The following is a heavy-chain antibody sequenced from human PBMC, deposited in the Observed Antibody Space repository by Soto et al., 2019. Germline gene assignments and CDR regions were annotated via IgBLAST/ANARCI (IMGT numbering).Heavy chain of an antibody. V-gene: IGHV1-69*08. CDR1: GGTFGSQS. D-gene: IGHD1-20*01. J-gene: IGHJ4*02. CDR2: IVPILDLI. Sequence: QVQLVQSGAEVKKPGSSVKVSCQASGGTFGSQSFTWVRQAPGQGLEWMGRIVPILDLINYSQKFQDRLTITADKSTSTAYMELSSLTHDETALYYCARDAGSGWYNRKWGQGTLVTVSS. CDR3: ARDAGSGWYNRK.